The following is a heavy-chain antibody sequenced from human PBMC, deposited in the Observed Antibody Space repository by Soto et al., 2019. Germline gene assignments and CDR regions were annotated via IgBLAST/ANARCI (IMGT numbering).Heavy chain of an antibody. CDR3: AKGVVVGAIYFQH. Sequence: SCKASGYTFSSYGMHWVRQAPGKGLEWVAVISYDGSNKYYADSVKGRFTISRDNSKNTLYLQMNSLRAEDTAVYYCAKGVVVGAIYFQHWGQAILVTVSS. CDR1: GYTFSSYG. J-gene: IGHJ1*01. V-gene: IGHV3-30*18. D-gene: IGHD2-15*01. CDR2: ISYDGSNK.